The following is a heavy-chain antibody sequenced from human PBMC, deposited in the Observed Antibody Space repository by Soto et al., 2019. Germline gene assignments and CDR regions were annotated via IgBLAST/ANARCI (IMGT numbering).Heavy chain of an antibody. CDR1: GGSISNYY. J-gene: IGHJ4*01. D-gene: IGHD3-10*01. CDR2: FYYTGIT. CDR3: ARHVVGSLSFGERVHYFDY. V-gene: IGHV4-59*08. Sequence: KASETLSLTCTVSGGSISNYYWSWIRQPPGKGLEWIGYFYYTGITNYNPSLKSRISMSVDTSKNQFSLKLSSVTAADTALYYCARHVVGSLSFGERVHYFDYWGHGTLVTAPQ.